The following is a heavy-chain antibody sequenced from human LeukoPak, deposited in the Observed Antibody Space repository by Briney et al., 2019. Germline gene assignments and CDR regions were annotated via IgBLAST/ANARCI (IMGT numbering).Heavy chain of an antibody. CDR1: GGTFSSYA. J-gene: IGHJ6*03. Sequence: GASVKVSCKASGGTFSSYAISWVRQAPGQGLEWMGGIIPIFGTANYAQKFQGRVTITTDESTSTAYMELSSLRSEDTAVYYCARQRFVAKSNYYYYMDVWGKGTTVTVSS. D-gene: IGHD2-15*01. CDR3: ARQRFVAKSNYYYYMDV. CDR2: IIPIFGTA. V-gene: IGHV1-69*05.